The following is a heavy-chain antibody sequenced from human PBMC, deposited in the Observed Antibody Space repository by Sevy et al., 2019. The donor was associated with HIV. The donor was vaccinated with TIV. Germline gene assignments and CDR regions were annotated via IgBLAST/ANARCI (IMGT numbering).Heavy chain of an antibody. V-gene: IGHV4-30-4*01. J-gene: IGHJ5*02. CDR1: RGSISHADSY. CDR3: ARSTVWFGELT. D-gene: IGHD3-10*01. Sequence: SETLSLTCTVSRGSISHADSYWNWIRQPPGKGLEWIGYIYYSGNTYYNPSLRSRFTISVDTSKNQFSLQLTSVTAADTVVYYCARSTVWFGELTWGQGTPVTVSS. CDR2: IYYSGNT.